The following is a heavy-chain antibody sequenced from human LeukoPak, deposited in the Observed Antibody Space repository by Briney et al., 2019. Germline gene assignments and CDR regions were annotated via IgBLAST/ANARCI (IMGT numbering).Heavy chain of an antibody. Sequence: SETLSLTCTVSGGSIRSSYYYWGWIRQPPGKGLEWIGSIYDSGSTYYNPSLKSRVTISVDRSKNQFSLKLSSVTAADTAVYYCARVVVALRGAFDPWGQGTLVTVSS. D-gene: IGHD3-22*01. V-gene: IGHV4-39*07. CDR1: GGSIRSSYYY. CDR2: IYDSGST. CDR3: ARVVVALRGAFDP. J-gene: IGHJ5*02.